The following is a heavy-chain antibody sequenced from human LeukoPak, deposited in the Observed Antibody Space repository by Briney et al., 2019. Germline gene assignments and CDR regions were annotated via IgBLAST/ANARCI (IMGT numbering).Heavy chain of an antibody. Sequence: GGSLRLSCAASGFSFSDYGMNWVRQAQGKGLEWISYISSGSSDIFYADSVKGRFTISRDNAKNSLFLQMSRLRGEDTAVYYCASGYDFSSGSKRGFDNWGQGTLVTVSS. D-gene: IGHD3-3*01. CDR2: ISSGSSDI. J-gene: IGHJ4*02. V-gene: IGHV3-48*01. CDR1: GFSFSDYG. CDR3: ASGYDFSSGSKRGFDN.